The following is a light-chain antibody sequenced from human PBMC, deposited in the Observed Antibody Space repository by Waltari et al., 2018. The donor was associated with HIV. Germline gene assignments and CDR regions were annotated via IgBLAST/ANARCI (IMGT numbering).Light chain of an antibody. J-gene: IGKJ5*01. CDR1: QSVRSN. CDR3: QQYNNWPSIT. Sequence: EIVMTQSPATLSVSPVDRATLSCRASQSVRSNLAWYTQKPGQAPRLLIYGASTSATGIPVRFTGSGSGTEFILTISSLQSEDFAFDYCQQYNNWPSITFGQGTRLEIK. CDR2: GAS. V-gene: IGKV3-15*01.